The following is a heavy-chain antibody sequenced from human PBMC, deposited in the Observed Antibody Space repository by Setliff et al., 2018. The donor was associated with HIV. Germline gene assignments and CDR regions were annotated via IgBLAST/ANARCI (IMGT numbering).Heavy chain of an antibody. D-gene: IGHD3-9*01. V-gene: IGHV4-4*07. CDR3: VRDVLKSNYLGYYYYLDV. J-gene: IGHJ6*03. Sequence: SSPLSLTCTVSGGSISRYYWSWIRQPAGKGLEWIGRLHASGNTNYNPSLKSRVTMSIDTSKNQLSLRLTSVTAADTAVYYCVRDVLKSNYLGYYYYLDVWGKGTTVS. CDR2: LHASGNT. CDR1: GGSISRYY.